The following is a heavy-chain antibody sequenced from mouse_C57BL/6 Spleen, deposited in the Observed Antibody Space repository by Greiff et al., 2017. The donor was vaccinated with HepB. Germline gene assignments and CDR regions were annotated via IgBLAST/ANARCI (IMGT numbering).Heavy chain of an antibody. J-gene: IGHJ3*01. D-gene: IGHD3-2*02. CDR1: GFSFNTYA. Sequence: EVQLVESGGGFVQPKGSLKLSCAASGFSFNTYAMNWVRQAPGKGLEWVARIRSKSNNYATYYADSVKDRFTISRDDSESMLYLQMNNLKTEDTAMYYCVRPAQATWFAYWGQGTLVTVSA. CDR3: VRPAQATWFAY. V-gene: IGHV10-1*01. CDR2: IRSKSNNYAT.